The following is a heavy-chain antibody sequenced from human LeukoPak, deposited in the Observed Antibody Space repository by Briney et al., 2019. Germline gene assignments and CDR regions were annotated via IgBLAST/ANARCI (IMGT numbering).Heavy chain of an antibody. Sequence: PGGSLRLSCAASGFTFSSYGMHWVRQAPGKGLEWVAVISSDGSNKYYADSVKGRFTISRDSSKNTLYLQMNSLRAEDTAVYYCAKDHYGSGSYYPYFDYWGQGTLVTVSS. J-gene: IGHJ4*02. CDR1: GFTFSSYG. V-gene: IGHV3-30*18. CDR3: AKDHYGSGSYYPYFDY. D-gene: IGHD3-10*01. CDR2: ISSDGSNK.